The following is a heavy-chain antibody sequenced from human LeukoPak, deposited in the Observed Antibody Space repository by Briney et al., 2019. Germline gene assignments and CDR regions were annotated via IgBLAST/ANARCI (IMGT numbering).Heavy chain of an antibody. D-gene: IGHD6-19*01. V-gene: IGHV1-18*01. J-gene: IGHJ4*02. Sequence: ASVRVSCKASNYTFTDYGINWVRQAPGQGLEWVGWVSAFNGHTFYAQKFQGRITMTTDTSTSTAHMELRSLTSDDTAVYYCARALAVTGRGPRDFDFWGQGTLVTVS. CDR2: VSAFNGHT. CDR3: ARALAVTGRGPRDFDF. CDR1: NYTFTDYG.